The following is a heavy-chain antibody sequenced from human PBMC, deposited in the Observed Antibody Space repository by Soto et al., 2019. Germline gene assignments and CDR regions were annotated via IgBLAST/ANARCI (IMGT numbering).Heavy chain of an antibody. CDR1: GYSFTSYW. Sequence: PGESLKISCKGSGYSFTSYWIGWVRQMPGKGLEWMGIIYPGDSDTRYSPSFQGQVTISADKSISTAYLQWSSLKASDTAMYYCARHPEVTTLGGDSGWFDPWGQGTLVTVSS. J-gene: IGHJ5*02. D-gene: IGHD4-17*01. V-gene: IGHV5-51*01. CDR2: IYPGDSDT. CDR3: ARHPEVTTLGGDSGWFDP.